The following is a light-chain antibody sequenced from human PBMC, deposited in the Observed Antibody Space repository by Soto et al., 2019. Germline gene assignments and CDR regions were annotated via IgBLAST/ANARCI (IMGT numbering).Light chain of an antibody. CDR3: LHYNIRPI. V-gene: IGKV3-15*01. J-gene: IGKJ4*01. CDR1: QSIYTS. CDR2: GAS. Sequence: EIVMTQSPATLSVSPGERATLSCRASQSIYTSVAWYQQRPGQPPRLLIYGASTRATGIPARFSGSGSGVEVTLNTSIVHSCHFAVYYCLHYNIRPIFGAGTKLQ.